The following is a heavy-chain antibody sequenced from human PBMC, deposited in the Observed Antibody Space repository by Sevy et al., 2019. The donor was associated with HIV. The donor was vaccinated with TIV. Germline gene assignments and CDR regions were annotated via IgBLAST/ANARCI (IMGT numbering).Heavy chain of an antibody. Sequence: ASVKVSCKASGDTFSTYDINWVRQAPGQGLERMVWMSPKSGSTGFAQKFQGRLTMTRDTSINTAYMELSSLRSEDTAVYYRASVESGDVRNYGYYYYGMDVWGQGTTVTVSS. V-gene: IGHV1-8*02. CDR3: ASVESGDVRNYGYYYYGMDV. CDR1: GDTFSTYD. J-gene: IGHJ6*02. D-gene: IGHD3-10*02. CDR2: MSPKSGST.